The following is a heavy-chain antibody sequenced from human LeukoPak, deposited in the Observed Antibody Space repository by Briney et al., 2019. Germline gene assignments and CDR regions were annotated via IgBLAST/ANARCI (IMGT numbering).Heavy chain of an antibody. CDR3: ASVTVSGSGWLLDY. CDR2: IYTSGST. Sequence: PSETLSLTCTVSGGSISSYYWSWIRQPAGKGLEWIGRIYTSGSTNYNPSLKSRVTISVDASKNQFSLKLSSVTAADTAVYYCASVTVSGSGWLLDYWGQGSLVTVSS. CDR1: GGSISSYY. J-gene: IGHJ4*02. V-gene: IGHV4-4*07. D-gene: IGHD6-19*01.